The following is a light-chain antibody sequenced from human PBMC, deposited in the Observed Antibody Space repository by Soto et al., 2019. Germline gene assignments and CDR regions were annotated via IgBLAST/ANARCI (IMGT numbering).Light chain of an antibody. CDR2: AAS. V-gene: IGKV1-27*01. J-gene: IGKJ3*01. CDR3: QKYYSVPFT. Sequence: DIQMTQSPSSLSASAGDKVTITCRASQGIRNNLAWYQQKPGKVPTLLIYAASTLQSGVPSRFSGSGSGTDFTLTISSLQPEDVATYYCQKYYSVPFTFGRGTKVEIK. CDR1: QGIRNN.